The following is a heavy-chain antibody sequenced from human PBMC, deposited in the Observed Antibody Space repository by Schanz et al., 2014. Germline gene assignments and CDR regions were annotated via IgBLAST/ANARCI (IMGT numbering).Heavy chain of an antibody. CDR3: ARAGYCTSVSCSLFVSDY. CDR1: GITFSSHS. V-gene: IGHV3-48*01. J-gene: IGHJ4*02. CDR2: ITYNGGTI. D-gene: IGHD2-2*03. Sequence: EVQLAESGGGLVQPGGSLRLSCAASGITFSSHSFNWVRQAPGKGLEWISYITYNGGTIYYADSVKGRFTISRDNAKNSLYLQMNSLRAEDTAVYYCARAGYCTSVSCSLFVSDYWGQGTLVTVSS.